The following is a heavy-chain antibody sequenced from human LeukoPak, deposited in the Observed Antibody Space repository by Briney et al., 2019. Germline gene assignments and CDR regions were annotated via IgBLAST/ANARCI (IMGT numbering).Heavy chain of an antibody. Sequence: SETLSLTCIVSGGSISSYYWSWIRQPPGKGLEWIGYIYYSGSTNYNPSLKSRVTISVDTSKNQFSLKLSSVTAADTAVYYCARHPHVDYVWGSYRPYYFDYWGQGTLVTVSS. CDR3: ARHPHVDYVWGSYRPYYFDY. V-gene: IGHV4-59*08. CDR2: IYYSGST. J-gene: IGHJ4*02. D-gene: IGHD3-16*02. CDR1: GGSISSYY.